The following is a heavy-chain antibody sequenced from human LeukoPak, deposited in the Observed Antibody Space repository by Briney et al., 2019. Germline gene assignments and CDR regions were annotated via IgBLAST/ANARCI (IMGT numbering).Heavy chain of an antibody. V-gene: IGHV3-23*01. D-gene: IGHD3-3*01. J-gene: IGHJ4*02. CDR2: ISGSGGST. CDR1: GFTFSSYA. CDR3: AKTGSDFWGEYVY. Sequence: GASLRLSCAASGFTFSSYAMSWVRQAPGKGLEWVSAISGSGGSTYYADSVKGRFTISRDNSKNTLYLQMNSLRAEDTAVYYCAKTGSDFWGEYVYWGQGTLVTVSS.